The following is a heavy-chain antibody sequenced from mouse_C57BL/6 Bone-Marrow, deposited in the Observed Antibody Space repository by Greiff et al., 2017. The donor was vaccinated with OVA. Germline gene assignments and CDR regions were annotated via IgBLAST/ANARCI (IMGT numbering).Heavy chain of an antibody. Sequence: VQLQQSGAELVRPGASVKLSCTASGFNIKDDYMHWVKQRPGHGLEWIGEILPGSGSTNYNEKFKGKATFTADTSSNTAYMQLSSLTTEDSAIYYCARRFAYWGQGTLVTVSA. CDR3: ARRFAY. V-gene: IGHV1-9*01. J-gene: IGHJ3*01. CDR2: ILPGSGST. CDR1: GFNIKDDY.